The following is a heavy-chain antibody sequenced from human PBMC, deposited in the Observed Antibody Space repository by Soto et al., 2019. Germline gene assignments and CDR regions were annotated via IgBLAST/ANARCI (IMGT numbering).Heavy chain of an antibody. CDR3: ARDPLSGYGYYYYGMDV. Sequence: EPLSLTCAVSGDCISRGYYGAWIRQPPVKGLEYIGSINHSGSTNYNPSLKSRVTISVDTSKNQFSLKLSSVTAADTAVYYCARDPLSGYGYYYYGMDVWGQGTTVTVSS. V-gene: IGHV4-38-2*02. CDR1: GDCISRGYY. CDR2: INHSGST. D-gene: IGHD3-22*01. J-gene: IGHJ6*02.